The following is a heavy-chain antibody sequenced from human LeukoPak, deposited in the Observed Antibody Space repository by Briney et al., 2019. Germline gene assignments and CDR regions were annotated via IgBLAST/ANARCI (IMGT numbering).Heavy chain of an antibody. Sequence: PGGSLRLSCAASGFTVSSNYMSWVRQAPGKGLEWVSVIYSGGRTYYADSVKGRFTISRDNSKNTLYLQMNSLRAEDTAVYYCARVKDYGDFGFDYWGQGTLVTVSS. V-gene: IGHV3-53*01. CDR2: IYSGGRT. J-gene: IGHJ4*02. CDR3: ARVKDYGDFGFDY. D-gene: IGHD4-17*01. CDR1: GFTVSSNY.